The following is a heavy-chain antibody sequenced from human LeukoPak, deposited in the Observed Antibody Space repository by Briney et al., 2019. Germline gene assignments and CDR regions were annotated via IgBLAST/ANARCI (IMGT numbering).Heavy chain of an antibody. V-gene: IGHV3-74*01. CDR3: ARVRMGDDFNPFDY. D-gene: IGHD3-16*01. J-gene: IGHJ4*02. CDR1: GFTFSSFW. CDR2: IKSDGSET. Sequence: PGGSLRLSCAASGFTFSSFWIYWVRHAPGKGLVWVSRIKSDGSETIYADSVKGRFTISRDNAKNTLYLQMDSLRAEDTAVYYCARVRMGDDFNPFDYWGQGTRVTVSS.